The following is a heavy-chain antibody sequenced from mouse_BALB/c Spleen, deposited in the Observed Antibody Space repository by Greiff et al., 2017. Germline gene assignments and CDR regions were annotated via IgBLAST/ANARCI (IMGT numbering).Heavy chain of an antibody. Sequence: VKLQESGAELVRPGASVTLSCKASGYTFTDYEMHWVKQTPVHGLEWIGAIDPETGGTAYNQKFKGKATLTADKSSSTAYMELRSLTSEDSAVYYCTRQILRYLYAMDYWGQGTSVTVSS. J-gene: IGHJ4*01. CDR3: TRQILRYLYAMDY. D-gene: IGHD1-1*01. V-gene: IGHV1-15*01. CDR2: IDPETGGT. CDR1: GYTFTDYE.